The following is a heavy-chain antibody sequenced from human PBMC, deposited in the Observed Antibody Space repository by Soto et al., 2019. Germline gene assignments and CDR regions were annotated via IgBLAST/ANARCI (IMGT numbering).Heavy chain of an antibody. CDR3: ARLTYYDSSGQMPYFDN. CDR2: ISAYNGNT. Sequence: ASVKVSCTASGYTFTSYVISWVRQAPGQGLEWMGWISAYNGNTNYAQKLQGRVTMTTDTSTSTAYMELRSLRSDDTAVYYCARLTYYDSSGQMPYFDNGVRGSLVTCSS. D-gene: IGHD3-22*01. V-gene: IGHV1-18*01. CDR1: GYTFTSYV. J-gene: IGHJ4*02.